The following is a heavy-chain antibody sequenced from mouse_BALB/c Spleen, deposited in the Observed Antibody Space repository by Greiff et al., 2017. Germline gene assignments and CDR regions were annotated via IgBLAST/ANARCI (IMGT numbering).Heavy chain of an antibody. Sequence: LQQPGSELVRPGASVKLSCKASGYTFTSYWMHWVKQRPGQGLEWIGNIYPGSGSTNYDEKFKSKATLTVDKSSSTAYMQLSSLTSEDSAVYYCARGGAVVFDYWGQGTTLTVSS. CDR2: IYPGSGST. D-gene: IGHD1-1*01. J-gene: IGHJ2*01. CDR3: ARGGAVVFDY. CDR1: GYTFTSYW. V-gene: IGHV1S22*01.